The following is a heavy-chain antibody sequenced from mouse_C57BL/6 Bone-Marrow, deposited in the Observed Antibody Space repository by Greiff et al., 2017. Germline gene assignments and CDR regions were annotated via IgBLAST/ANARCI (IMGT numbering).Heavy chain of an antibody. CDR3: ARRTVVGRCGEV. Sequence: VQLQQSGPELVKPGASVKISCKASGYAFSSSWMNWVKQRPGKGLEWIGRIYPGDGDTNYNGKFKGKATLTADKSSSTAYMQLSSLTSEDSAVDCGARRTVVGRCGEVWGTGTTGSGS. J-gene: IGHJ1*03. V-gene: IGHV1-82*01. D-gene: IGHD1-1*01. CDR1: GYAFSSSW. CDR2: IYPGDGDT.